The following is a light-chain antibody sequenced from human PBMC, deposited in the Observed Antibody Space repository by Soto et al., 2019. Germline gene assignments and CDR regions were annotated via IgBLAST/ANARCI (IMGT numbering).Light chain of an antibody. J-gene: IGKJ4*01. Sequence: EIVLTQSPATVSLSPGERATLSRRTSHSIGPYLAWYQQKPGQAPRLLIYDVSIRATGIPARFSGSGSGTDFTLTVSSLEPADVAVYYCQQRADWPLTFGGGTKVEIK. V-gene: IGKV3-11*01. CDR1: HSIGPY. CDR2: DVS. CDR3: QQRADWPLT.